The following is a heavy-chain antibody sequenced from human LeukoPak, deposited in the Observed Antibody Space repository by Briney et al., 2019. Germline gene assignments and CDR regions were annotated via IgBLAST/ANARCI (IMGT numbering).Heavy chain of an antibody. CDR2: IIPILDIV. J-gene: IGHJ2*01. CDR3: ARGRSSFDV. Sequence: SVKVSCKTSGGTFNTYGISWVRQAPGQGLEWMGRIIPILDIVNYAQKLQGRVTITADKSTTTVYLTLNSLGSEDTAVYYRARGRSSFDVWGRGTLVTVSS. V-gene: IGHV1-69*04. CDR1: GGTFNTYG.